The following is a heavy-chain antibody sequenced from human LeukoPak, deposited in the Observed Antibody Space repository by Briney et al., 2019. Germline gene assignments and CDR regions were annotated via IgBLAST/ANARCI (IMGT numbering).Heavy chain of an antibody. J-gene: IGHJ6*03. CDR2: INWNGGST. V-gene: IGHV3-20*04. CDR3: ARDGYYYDSSGYFSYYYYYMDV. CDR1: GFTFDDYG. Sequence: GGSLRLSCAASGFTFDDYGMSWFRQAPGQGLEWVFGINWNGGSTGYADSGKGRFTISRDNAKNSLYLQMNSLRAEDTALYYCARDGYYYDSSGYFSYYYYYMDVWGKGTTVTVSS. D-gene: IGHD3-22*01.